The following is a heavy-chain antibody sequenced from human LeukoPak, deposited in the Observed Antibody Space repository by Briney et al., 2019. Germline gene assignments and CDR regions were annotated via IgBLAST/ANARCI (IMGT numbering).Heavy chain of an antibody. CDR1: GYTFTSYY. Sequence: ASVKVSCKASGYTFTSYYMHWVRQAPGQGLEWMGIINPSGGSTSYAQKFQGRVTMTRDTSTSTVYMEPSSLRSEDTAVYYCARQWIQNYYFDYWGQGTLVTVSS. J-gene: IGHJ4*02. CDR2: INPSGGST. D-gene: IGHD5-18*01. V-gene: IGHV1-46*01. CDR3: ARQWIQNYYFDY.